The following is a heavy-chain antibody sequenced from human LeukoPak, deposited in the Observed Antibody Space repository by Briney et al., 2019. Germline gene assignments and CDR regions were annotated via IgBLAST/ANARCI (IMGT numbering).Heavy chain of an antibody. CDR1: GFTFSSYE. Sequence: QSGGSLRLSCAASGFTFSSYEMNWVRQAPGKGLEWVSYISSSGSTIYYADPVKGRFTISRDNAANSLFLQMNSLRAEDTAVYYCAREARRLTREYYFDYWGRGTLVTVSS. D-gene: IGHD3-10*01. CDR2: ISSSGSTI. J-gene: IGHJ4*02. V-gene: IGHV3-48*03. CDR3: AREARRLTREYYFDY.